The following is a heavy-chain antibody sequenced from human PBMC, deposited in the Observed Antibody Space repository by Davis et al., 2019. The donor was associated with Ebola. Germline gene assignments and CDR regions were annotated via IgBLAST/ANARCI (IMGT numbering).Heavy chain of an antibody. Sequence: PSETLSLTCAVSGYSISSGYYWGWIRQPPGKGLEWIGSIYHSGSTYYNPSLKSRVTISVDTSKNQFSLKLSSVTAADTAVYYCASATDYIWGPQGYWGQGTLVTVSS. CDR1: GYSISSGYY. CDR2: IYHSGST. V-gene: IGHV4-38-2*01. J-gene: IGHJ4*02. CDR3: ASATDYIWGPQGY. D-gene: IGHD3-16*01.